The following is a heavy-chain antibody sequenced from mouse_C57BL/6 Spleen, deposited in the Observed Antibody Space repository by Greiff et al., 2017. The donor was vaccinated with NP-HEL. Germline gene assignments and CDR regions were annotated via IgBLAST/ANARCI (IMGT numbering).Heavy chain of an antibody. Sequence: VQLKESGPGLVQPSQSLSITCTVSGFSLTSYGVHWVRQSPGKGLEWLGVIWRGGSTDYNAALMSRLSITKDKSKSQVFFKMNSLQADDTAIYYCALYYDYDGSYYYAMDYWGQGTSVTVSS. CDR2: IWRGGST. D-gene: IGHD2-4*01. J-gene: IGHJ4*01. CDR1: GFSLTSYG. V-gene: IGHV2-5*01. CDR3: ALYYDYDGSYYYAMDY.